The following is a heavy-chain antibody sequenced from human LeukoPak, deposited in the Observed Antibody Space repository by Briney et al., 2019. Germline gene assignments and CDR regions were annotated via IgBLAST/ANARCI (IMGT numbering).Heavy chain of an antibody. Sequence: SETLSLTCTVSGGSISSYYWSWIRQPPGKGLEWIGYIYYSGSTNYNPSLKSRVTISVDTSKNQFSLKLSSVTAADTAVYYCARDVEAVAGSRDGPESYGMDVWGQRTTVTVSS. J-gene: IGHJ6*02. V-gene: IGHV4-59*01. CDR2: IYYSGST. CDR3: ARDVEAVAGSRDGPESYGMDV. CDR1: GGSISSYY. D-gene: IGHD6-19*01.